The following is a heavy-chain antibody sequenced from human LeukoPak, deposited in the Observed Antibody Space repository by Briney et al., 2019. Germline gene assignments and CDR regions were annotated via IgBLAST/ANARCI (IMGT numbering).Heavy chain of an antibody. D-gene: IGHD3-22*01. V-gene: IGHV4-59*01. CDR3: ARESPSGYYNRPIDY. Sequence: SETLSLTCTVSGASISSYYWSWIRQPPGKGLEWIGDIYYSGSIKYNPSLKSRVPMSVDTSKNQFSLKLSSVTAADTAIYYCARESPSGYYNRPIDYWGQGTLVTVSS. J-gene: IGHJ4*02. CDR1: GASISSYY. CDR2: IYYSGSI.